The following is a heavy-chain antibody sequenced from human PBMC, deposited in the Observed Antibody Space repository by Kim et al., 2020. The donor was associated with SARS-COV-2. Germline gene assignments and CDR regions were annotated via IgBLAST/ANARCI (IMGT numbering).Heavy chain of an antibody. CDR2: ISYDGSNK. V-gene: IGHV3-30*18. Sequence: GGSLRLSCAASGFTFSSYGMHWVRQAPGKGQAWVAVISYDGSNKYYADSVKGRFTISRDNTKNTLYLHMNSLRAEDTAVYYCAKAEAYDYWGQGTLVTVSS. CDR3: AKAEAYDY. CDR1: GFTFSSYG. J-gene: IGHJ4*02.